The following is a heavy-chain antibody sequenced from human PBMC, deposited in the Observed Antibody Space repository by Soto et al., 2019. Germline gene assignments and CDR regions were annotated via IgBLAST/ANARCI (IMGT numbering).Heavy chain of an antibody. CDR1: GGSISSDNYF. CDR3: AREVGSATTSDAFDI. D-gene: IGHD1-26*01. Sequence: QVQLQESGPGLVKPSQTLSLTCTVSGGSISSDNYFWSWIRQHPGKGLEWIGYIYYSGSAYYNPSLKSRVTISVDTSKNQFSLRLNSVTAADTAMYYCAREVGSATTSDAFDIWGRGTMVTVSS. V-gene: IGHV4-31*03. J-gene: IGHJ3*02. CDR2: IYYSGSA.